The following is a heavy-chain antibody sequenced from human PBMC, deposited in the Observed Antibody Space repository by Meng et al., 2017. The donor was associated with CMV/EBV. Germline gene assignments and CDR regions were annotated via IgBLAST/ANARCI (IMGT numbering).Heavy chain of an antibody. D-gene: IGHD4/OR15-4a*01. J-gene: IGHJ1*01. Sequence: SVKVSCKASGGTFSSYAISWVRQAPGQGLEWMGGIIPIFGTANYAQKFQGRVTITTDESTSTADMELSSLRSEDTAVYYCARDYAYGGNLAEYFQHWGQGTLVTVSS. CDR1: GGTFSSYA. CDR2: IIPIFGTA. V-gene: IGHV1-69*05. CDR3: ARDYAYGGNLAEYFQH.